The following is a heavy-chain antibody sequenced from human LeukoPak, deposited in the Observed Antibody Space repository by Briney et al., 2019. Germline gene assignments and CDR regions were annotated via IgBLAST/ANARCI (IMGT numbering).Heavy chain of an antibody. J-gene: IGHJ4*02. D-gene: IGHD2-21*02. Sequence: SETLSLTCTVSGGSISSYYWSWIRQPPGKGLEWIGYIYYIGSANYNPSLKSRVTISVDTSKNQFSLKLSSVTAADTAVYYCARQDALVVTAFDYWGQGTLVTVSS. V-gene: IGHV4-59*08. CDR1: GGSISSYY. CDR2: IYYIGSA. CDR3: ARQDALVVTAFDY.